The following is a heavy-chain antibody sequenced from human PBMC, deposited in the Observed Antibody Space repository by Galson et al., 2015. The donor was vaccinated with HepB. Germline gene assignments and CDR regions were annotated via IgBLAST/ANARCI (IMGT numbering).Heavy chain of an antibody. Sequence: SLRLSCAASGFTFSDYYMSWIRQAPGKGLEWVSYISSSSSYTNYADSVKGRFTISRDNAKNSLYLQMNSLRAEDTAAYYCTGSGSYYHSFYYFDYWGQGTLVTVSS. J-gene: IGHJ4*02. CDR2: ISSSSSYT. CDR3: TGSGSYYHSFYYFDY. V-gene: IGHV3-11*03. CDR1: GFTFSDYY. D-gene: IGHD3-10*01.